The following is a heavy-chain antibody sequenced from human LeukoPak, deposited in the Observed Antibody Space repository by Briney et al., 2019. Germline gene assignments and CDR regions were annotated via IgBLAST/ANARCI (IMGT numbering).Heavy chain of an antibody. CDR3: AKGVWFGDQPASDY. CDR2: INPNSGST. D-gene: IGHD3-10*01. Sequence: GASVKVSCKASGYTFTGYYIHWVRQAPGQGLEWMGWINPNSGSTNYAQKFQGRVTMTRDTSISTAYMELSRLRSDDTAVYYCAKGVWFGDQPASDYWGQGTLVTVSS. CDR1: GYTFTGYY. J-gene: IGHJ4*02. V-gene: IGHV1-2*02.